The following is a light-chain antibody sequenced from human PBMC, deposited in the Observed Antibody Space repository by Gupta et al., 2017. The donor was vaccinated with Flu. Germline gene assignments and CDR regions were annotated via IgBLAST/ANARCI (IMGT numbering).Light chain of an antibody. J-gene: IGLJ1*01. CDR3: QAWDSSTQGV. V-gene: IGLV3-1*01. CDR2: QDS. CDR1: NLGSKY. Sequence: QPPSVSVSPGQTASITCSGDNLGSKYASWYQQKPGQSPVLVIYQDSKRPSGIPERFSGSNSGNTATLTISGTQAMDEADYYCQAWDSSTQGVFGTGTKVTVL.